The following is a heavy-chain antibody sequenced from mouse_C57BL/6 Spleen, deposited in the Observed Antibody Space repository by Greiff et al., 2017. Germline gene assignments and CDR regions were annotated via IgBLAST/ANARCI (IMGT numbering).Heavy chain of an antibody. J-gene: IGHJ1*03. V-gene: IGHV1-26*01. Sequence: VQLQQSGPELVKPGASVKISCKASGYTFTDYYMNWVKQSHGKSLEWIGDINPNNGGTSYNQKFKGKATLTVDKSSSAAYMELRSLTSEGSAVYYCARSYGSSPYWYFDVWGTGTTVTGSS. CDR3: ARSYGSSPYWYFDV. D-gene: IGHD1-1*01. CDR2: INPNNGGT. CDR1: GYTFTDYY.